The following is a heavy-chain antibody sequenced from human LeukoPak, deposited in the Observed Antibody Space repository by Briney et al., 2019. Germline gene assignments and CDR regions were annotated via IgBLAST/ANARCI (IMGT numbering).Heavy chain of an antibody. V-gene: IGHV3-30*04. D-gene: IGHD6-13*01. CDR3: ATDPVVAGGIRYFEY. J-gene: IGHJ4*02. CDR2: ISSDESHK. CDR1: GFTFSSYV. Sequence: PGGSLRLSCVDSGFTFSSYVMHWVRQAPGMGLEWVAVISSDESHKYHADSVKGRFTISRDNSKNTLYLQMNSLRAEDTAVYYCATDPVVAGGIRYFEYWGQGTLVTVSS.